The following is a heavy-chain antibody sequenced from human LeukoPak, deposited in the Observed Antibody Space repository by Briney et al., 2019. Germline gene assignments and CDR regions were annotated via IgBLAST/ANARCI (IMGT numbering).Heavy chain of an antibody. CDR2: ISGSGGST. CDR1: GFTFSSYA. Sequence: PGRSLRLSCAASGFTFSSYAMSWVRQAPGKGLEYVSVISGSGGSTHYRDSVKGRFTISRDNSKNTLYLQMNSLRVEDTAVYYCAKDGTTTITFDYWGQGTLVTVSS. D-gene: IGHD1-1*01. V-gene: IGHV3-23*01. CDR3: AKDGTTTITFDY. J-gene: IGHJ4*02.